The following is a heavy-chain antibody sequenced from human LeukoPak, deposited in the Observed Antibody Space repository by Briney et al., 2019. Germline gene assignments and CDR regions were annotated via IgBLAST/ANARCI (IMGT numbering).Heavy chain of an antibody. D-gene: IGHD3-16*02. CDR3: ARPVWGSYPTYFDY. Sequence: ASVKVSRKASGYTFTSYGISWVRQAPGQGPEWMGWISAYNGNTNYAQKLQGRVTMTTDTSTSTAYMELRSLRSDDTAVYYCARPVWGSYPTYFDYWGQGTLVTVCS. CDR1: GYTFTSYG. CDR2: ISAYNGNT. J-gene: IGHJ4*02. V-gene: IGHV1-18*01.